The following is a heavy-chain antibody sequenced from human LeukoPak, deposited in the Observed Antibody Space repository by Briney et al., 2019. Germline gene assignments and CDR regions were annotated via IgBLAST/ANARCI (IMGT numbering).Heavy chain of an antibody. J-gene: IGHJ4*02. V-gene: IGHV1-18*01. CDR3: ARDRGYYDSSGYYYNFDY. Sequence: ASVKVSCKASGGTFSSYAISWVRQAPGQGLEWMGWISAYNGNTNYAQKLQGRVTMTTDTSTSTAYMELRSLRSDDTAVYYCARDRGYYDSSGYYYNFDYWGQGTLVTVSS. D-gene: IGHD3-22*01. CDR2: ISAYNGNT. CDR1: GGTFSSYA.